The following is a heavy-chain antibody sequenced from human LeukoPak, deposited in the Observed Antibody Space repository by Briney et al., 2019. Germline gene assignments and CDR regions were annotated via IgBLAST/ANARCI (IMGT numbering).Heavy chain of an antibody. CDR1: GGSLSTGDYY. J-gene: IGHJ4*02. CDR2: IYYSRST. D-gene: IGHD3-22*01. CDR3: ARGPYYYDSSGYYPA. Sequence: PSQTLSLTCTVSGGSLSTGDYYCSWIRQPPGKGLEWIGYIYYSRSTYYNPSLKSRVTISVDTSKNQFSLKLGSVTAADTAVYYCARGPYYYDSSGYYPAWGQGTLVTVSS. V-gene: IGHV4-30-4*01.